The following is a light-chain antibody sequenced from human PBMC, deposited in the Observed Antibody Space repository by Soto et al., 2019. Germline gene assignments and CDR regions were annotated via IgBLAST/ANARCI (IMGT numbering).Light chain of an antibody. J-gene: IGKJ3*01. CDR3: QQYDNLPRT. V-gene: IGKV1-33*01. CDR2: DAS. Sequence: IQMTQSPSSLSASVGDRVTITCQASQDVSTYLSWYQQKPGKAPKLLIYDASTLETGVPSRFSGSGSGTDFTFTISSLQAEDIATYYCQQYDNLPRTFGPGTKVDIK. CDR1: QDVSTY.